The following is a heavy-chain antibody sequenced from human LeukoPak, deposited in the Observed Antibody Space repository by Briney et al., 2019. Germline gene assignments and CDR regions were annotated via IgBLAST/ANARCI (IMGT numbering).Heavy chain of an antibody. J-gene: IGHJ4*02. D-gene: IGHD3-10*01. Sequence: PSETLSLTCAVYGGSFSGYYWSWIRQPPGKGLEWIGEINHSGSTNYNPSLKSRVTISVDTSKNQFSLKLSSVTAADTAVYYCARGRISGMVRGGYFDYWGQGTLVTVSS. V-gene: IGHV4-34*01. CDR1: GGSFSGYY. CDR3: ARGRISGMVRGGYFDY. CDR2: INHSGST.